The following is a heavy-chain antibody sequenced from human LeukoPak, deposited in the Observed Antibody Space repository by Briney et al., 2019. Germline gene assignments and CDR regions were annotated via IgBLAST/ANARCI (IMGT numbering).Heavy chain of an antibody. CDR3: AKDYLYSGYGSPGH. V-gene: IGHV3-30*18. Sequence: GGSLRLSCAASGFTFSSYGMHWVRQAPGKGLEWVAVISYDGSNKYYADSVKGRFTISRDNSKNTLYLQMNSLRAEDTAVYYCAKDYLYSGYGSPGHWGQGTLVTVSS. D-gene: IGHD5-12*01. CDR1: GFTFSSYG. J-gene: IGHJ4*02. CDR2: ISYDGSNK.